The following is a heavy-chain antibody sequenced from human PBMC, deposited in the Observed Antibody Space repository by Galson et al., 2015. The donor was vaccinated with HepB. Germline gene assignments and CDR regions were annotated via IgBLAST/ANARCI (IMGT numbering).Heavy chain of an antibody. D-gene: IGHD3-10*01. V-gene: IGHV3-30*04. J-gene: IGHJ6*01. CDR3: ARDKLLRLHQGPIGLPPGTLLQEHL. CDR1: GFSFPSYG. Sequence: SLRLSCAASGFSFPSYGFHWVRQASGKGLEWVAFISYDGNNKNYAESVKGRFTISRDRSKNTLYLQMNSLRVEDTAVYYCARDKLLRLHQGPIGLPPGTLLQEHLWG. CDR2: ISYDGNNK.